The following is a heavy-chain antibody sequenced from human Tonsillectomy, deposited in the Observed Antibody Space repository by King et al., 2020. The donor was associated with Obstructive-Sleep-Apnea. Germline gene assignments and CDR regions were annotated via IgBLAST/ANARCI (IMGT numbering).Heavy chain of an antibody. V-gene: IGHV1-18*01. J-gene: IGHJ4*02. CDR1: GYTFTSYD. D-gene: IGHD3-10*01. CDR3: ARDSPSGSAGY. Sequence: VQLVESGAEVKKPGASVKVSCKASGYTFTSYDISWVRQAPGQGLEWMGWISVNNGNTKYAEKLQDRVTMTTDTSSTTAYMELRSLRSDDTAVYYCARDSPSGSAGYWGQGTLVTVSS. CDR2: ISVNNGNT.